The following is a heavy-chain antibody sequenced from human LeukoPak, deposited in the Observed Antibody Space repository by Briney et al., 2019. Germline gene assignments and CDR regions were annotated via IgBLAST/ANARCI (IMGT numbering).Heavy chain of an antibody. CDR1: GFTFSSYA. V-gene: IGHV3-30*04. J-gene: IGHJ5*02. D-gene: IGHD2-15*01. CDR3: AREGVVVVAARLGAWFDP. Sequence: GGSLRLSYAASGFTFSSYAMHWVRQAPGKGLEWVAVISYDGSNKYYADSVKGRFTISRDNSKNTLYLQMNSLRAEDTAVYYCAREGVVVVAARLGAWFDPWGQGTLVTVSS. CDR2: ISYDGSNK.